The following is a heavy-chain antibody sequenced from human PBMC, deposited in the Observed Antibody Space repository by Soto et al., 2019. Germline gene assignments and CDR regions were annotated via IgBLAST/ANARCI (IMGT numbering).Heavy chain of an antibody. V-gene: IGHV3-30*18. Sequence: PGGSLRLSCAASGFTFSSYGMHWVRQAPGKGLEWVAVISYDGSNKYYADSVKGRFTISRDNSKNTLYLQMNSLRAEDTAVYYCAKDSSPGYYDSSGYYYWGQGTLVTVSS. CDR3: AKDSSPGYYDSSGYYY. CDR1: GFTFSSYG. J-gene: IGHJ4*02. CDR2: ISYDGSNK. D-gene: IGHD3-22*01.